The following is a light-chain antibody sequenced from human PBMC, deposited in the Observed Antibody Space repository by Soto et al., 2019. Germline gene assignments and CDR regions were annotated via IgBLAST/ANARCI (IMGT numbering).Light chain of an antibody. CDR1: SSDVGGYNY. Sequence: QSVLTQPASVSGSPGQSITISCTGTSSDVGGYNYVSWYQQHPGKAPKLMIYEVSNRPSGVSNRFSGSKSGNTASLTISGLQAGDEADYYCGSYTSSSTLVFGTGTKVTVL. V-gene: IGLV2-14*01. CDR2: EVS. CDR3: GSYTSSSTLV. J-gene: IGLJ1*01.